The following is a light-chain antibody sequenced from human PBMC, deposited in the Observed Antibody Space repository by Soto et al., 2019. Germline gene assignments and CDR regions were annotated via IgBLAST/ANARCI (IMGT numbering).Light chain of an antibody. Sequence: QSVLTQPASVSGSPGQSITISCTGTSSDVGGYNYVSWCQQHPGKAPKLMIYAVTDRPSGVSSRFSGSKSGNTASLTISGLQAEDEADYYCSSYTSSSTLFGTGTKATV. CDR1: SSDVGGYNY. CDR2: AVT. J-gene: IGLJ1*01. V-gene: IGLV2-14*01. CDR3: SSYTSSSTL.